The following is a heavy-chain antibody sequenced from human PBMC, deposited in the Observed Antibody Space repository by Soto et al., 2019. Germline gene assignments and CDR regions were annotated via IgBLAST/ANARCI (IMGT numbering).Heavy chain of an antibody. CDR1: GFTFSTFV. CDR2: FDGVGDST. J-gene: IGHJ6*02. V-gene: IGHV3-23*01. D-gene: IGHD3-3*01. Sequence: PGGSLRLSCEVSGFTFSTFVVSWVRQAPGKGLEWVSSFDGVGDSTYYADSVKGRFTIFRDNSRNRLFLQMNSLRAEDTAVYYCANDLEWLVQGGQYYYHGMDVWGQGTTVTVSS. CDR3: ANDLEWLVQGGQYYYHGMDV.